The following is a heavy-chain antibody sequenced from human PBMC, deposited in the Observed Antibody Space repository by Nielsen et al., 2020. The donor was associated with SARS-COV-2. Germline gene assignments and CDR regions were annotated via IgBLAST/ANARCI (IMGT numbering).Heavy chain of an antibody. CDR3: ATATDCSGGSCYSRWHNWFDP. D-gene: IGHD2-15*01. Sequence: ASVKVSCKVSGYTLTELSMHWVRQAPGKGLEWMGGFDPEDGETIYAQKFQGRVTMTEDTSTDTAYMELSSLRSEDTAVYYCATATDCSGGSCYSRWHNWFDPWGQRTLVTVSS. CDR1: GYTLTELS. CDR2: FDPEDGET. J-gene: IGHJ5*02. V-gene: IGHV1-24*01.